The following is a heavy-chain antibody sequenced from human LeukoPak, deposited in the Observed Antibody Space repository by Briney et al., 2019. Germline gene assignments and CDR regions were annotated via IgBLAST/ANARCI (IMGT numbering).Heavy chain of an antibody. CDR2: ISWNSGSI. Sequence: PGRSLRLSCAASGFTFDDYVMHWVRQAPGKGLEWVSGISWNSGSIGYADSVQGRFTISRDNSKSTLCLQMNSLRAEDTAVYYCAKQLGYCSDGSCYFPYWGQGTLVTVSS. D-gene: IGHD2-15*01. V-gene: IGHV3-9*01. CDR3: AKQLGYCSDGSCYFPY. J-gene: IGHJ4*02. CDR1: GFTFDDYV.